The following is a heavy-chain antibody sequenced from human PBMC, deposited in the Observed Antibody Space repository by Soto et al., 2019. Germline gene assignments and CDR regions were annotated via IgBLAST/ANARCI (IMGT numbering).Heavy chain of an antibody. Sequence: VASVKVSCKASGYTFTSYAMHWVRQAPGQRLEWMGWINAGNGNTKYSQKFQGRVTITRDTSASTAYMELSSLRSEDTAVYYCAREETRMMYYYGSGSSYFDYWGQGTLVTVSS. J-gene: IGHJ4*02. CDR3: AREETRMMYYYGSGSSYFDY. CDR2: INAGNGNT. D-gene: IGHD3-10*01. CDR1: GYTFTSYA. V-gene: IGHV1-3*01.